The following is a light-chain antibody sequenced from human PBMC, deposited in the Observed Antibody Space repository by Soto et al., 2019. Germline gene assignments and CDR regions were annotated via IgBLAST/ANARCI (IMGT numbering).Light chain of an antibody. V-gene: IGKV1-27*01. Sequence: DIQMTQSPSSLSASVGDRVIITCQASQDINNHLAWYQQKPGKVPNLLIWAASTWQSGVPPRFSGSGSGTYFTLTISSLQPEDVAAYYCQRYNSAPKTFGQGTKVEVK. J-gene: IGKJ1*01. CDR3: QRYNSAPKT. CDR2: AAS. CDR1: QDINNH.